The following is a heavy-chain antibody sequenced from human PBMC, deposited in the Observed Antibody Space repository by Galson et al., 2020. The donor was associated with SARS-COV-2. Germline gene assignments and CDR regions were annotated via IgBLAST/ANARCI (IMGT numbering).Heavy chain of an antibody. J-gene: IGHJ4*02. V-gene: IGHV1-69*10. CDR2: IIPILGIA. CDR1: GGTFSSYA. D-gene: IGHD3-22*01. CDR3: ARVGYYYDSSGYYRTEDVFGY. Sequence: GASLKISCKASGGTFSSYAISWVRQAPGQGLEWMGGIIPILGIANYAQKFQGRVTITADKSTSTAYMELSSLRSEDTAAYYCARVGYYYDSSGYYRTEDVFGYWGKGTLDTVSS.